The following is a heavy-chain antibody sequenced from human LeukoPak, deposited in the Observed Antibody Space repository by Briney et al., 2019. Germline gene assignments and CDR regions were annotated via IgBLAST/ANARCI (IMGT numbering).Heavy chain of an antibody. CDR1: GFTFSSYW. Sequence: PGGSLRLSCAASGFTFSSYWMSWVRQAPGKGLEWVANIKQDGSEKYYVDSVKGRFTISRDNAKNSLYLQMNSLRAEDTAVYYCARDRGPGYYYDSSGYYPNWGQGTLVTVSS. D-gene: IGHD3-22*01. CDR3: ARDRGPGYYYDSSGYYPN. V-gene: IGHV3-7*01. J-gene: IGHJ4*02. CDR2: IKQDGSEK.